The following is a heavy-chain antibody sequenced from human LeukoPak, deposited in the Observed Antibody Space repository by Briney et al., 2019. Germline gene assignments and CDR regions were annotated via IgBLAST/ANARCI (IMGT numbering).Heavy chain of an antibody. CDR3: ARDKAVGPTLLDY. Sequence: GGSLRLSCAASGFTFSSYEMNWVRQAPGKGPEWVANIKQDGSEIYYVDSVRGRFTISRDNAKNSLYLHMNSLRVEDTAVYYCARDKAVGPTLLDYWGQGTLVTVSS. CDR1: GFTFSSYE. J-gene: IGHJ4*02. V-gene: IGHV3-7*01. CDR2: IKQDGSEI. D-gene: IGHD1-26*01.